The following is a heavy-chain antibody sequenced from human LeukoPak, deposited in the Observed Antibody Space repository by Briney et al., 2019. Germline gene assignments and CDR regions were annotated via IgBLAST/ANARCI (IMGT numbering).Heavy chain of an antibody. CDR2: ISAYNGNT. CDR1: GYTFTSYG. Sequence: ASVKVSCKASGYTFTSYGISWVRQAPGQGLEWMGWISAYNGNTNYAPKLQGRVTMTTDTSTSTAYMELRSLRSDDTAVYYCASSPPGYYDFWSGYLDYWGQGTLVTVSS. D-gene: IGHD3-3*01. J-gene: IGHJ4*02. V-gene: IGHV1-18*01. CDR3: ASSPPGYYDFWSGYLDY.